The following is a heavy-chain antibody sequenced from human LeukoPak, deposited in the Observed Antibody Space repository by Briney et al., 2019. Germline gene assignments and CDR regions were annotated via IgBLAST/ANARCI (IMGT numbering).Heavy chain of an antibody. Sequence: GGSLRLSCAASGFTFSSYAMHWVRQAPGKGLDWVAVISYDGSNKYYVDSVKCRFTISRDDSMNTLYLKMNSPRPEDTAVYYCARDRGPQFTFHSSGFIEYWGQGTRVTVSS. V-gene: IGHV3-30*04. CDR1: GFTFSSYA. J-gene: IGHJ4*02. CDR3: ARDRGPQFTFHSSGFIEY. D-gene: IGHD6-19*01. CDR2: ISYDGSNK.